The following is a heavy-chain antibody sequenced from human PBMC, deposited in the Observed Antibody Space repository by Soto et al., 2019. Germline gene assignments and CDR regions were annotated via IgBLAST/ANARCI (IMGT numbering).Heavy chain of an antibody. D-gene: IGHD1-7*01. Sequence: SETLSLTCAVYGGSFSSYYWSWIRQPPGKGLEWIGEINHSGSTNYNPSLKSRVTISVDTSTNQFSLKLSSVTAADTAVYHCASGGELELRVYYYYGMDVWGQGTTVTVSS. CDR3: ASGGELELRVYYYYGMDV. CDR1: GGSFSSYY. CDR2: INHSGST. V-gene: IGHV4-34*01. J-gene: IGHJ6*02.